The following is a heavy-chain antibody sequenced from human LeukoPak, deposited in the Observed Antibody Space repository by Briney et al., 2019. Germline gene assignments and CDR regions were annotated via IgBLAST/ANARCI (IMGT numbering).Heavy chain of an antibody. CDR3: ARDRNYGGNVGDLDY. CDR2: INPSGGST. Sequence: ASVKVSCKASGYTFTGYYMHWVRQAPGQGLEWMGIINPSGGSTSYAQKFQGRVTMTRDTSTSTVYMELSSLRSEDTAVYYCARDRNYGGNVGDLDYWGQGTLVTVSS. CDR1: GYTFTGYY. J-gene: IGHJ4*02. D-gene: IGHD4-23*01. V-gene: IGHV1-46*01.